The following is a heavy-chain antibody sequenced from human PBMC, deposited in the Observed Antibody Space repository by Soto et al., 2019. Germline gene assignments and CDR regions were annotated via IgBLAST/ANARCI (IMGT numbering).Heavy chain of an antibody. CDR3: TRVHTTGPVIPDY. V-gene: IGHV3-49*03. Sequence: GGSLRLSCTASGFTFGDFAMTWFRQSPGKGLEWVGFIRSKPYGGTAEYAASVKGRFTISRDDSKSIAYLQMNSLKTEDTAFYYCTRVHTTGPVIPDYWGQGTPVTVSS. CDR2: IRSKPYGGTA. D-gene: IGHD3-9*01. CDR1: GFTFGDFA. J-gene: IGHJ4*02.